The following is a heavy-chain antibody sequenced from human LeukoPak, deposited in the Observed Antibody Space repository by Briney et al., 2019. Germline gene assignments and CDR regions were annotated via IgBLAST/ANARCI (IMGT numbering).Heavy chain of an antibody. D-gene: IGHD6-13*01. V-gene: IGHV4-34*01. Sequence: PSETLSLTCAVYGGSFSGYYWSWIRQPPGKGLEWIGEINHSGSTNYNPSLKSRVTISVDTSKNQFSLKLSSVTAADTAVYYCARGRRLYYGSSWNWFDPWGQGTLVTVSS. CDR2: INHSGST. CDR3: ARGRRLYYGSSWNWFDP. J-gene: IGHJ5*02. CDR1: GGSFSGYY.